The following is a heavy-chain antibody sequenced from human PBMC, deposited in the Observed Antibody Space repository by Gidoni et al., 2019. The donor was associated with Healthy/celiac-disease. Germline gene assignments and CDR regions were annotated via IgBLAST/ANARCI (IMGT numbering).Heavy chain of an antibody. D-gene: IGHD3-22*01. Sequence: QVQLQESGPGLVTPSQTLSLTCTVTGGSISSGSYYWRWIRQPAVQGLEWIGRIYTSESTNSNPSLKSRVTISVDTSKNQFSLKLSSVTAADTAVYYCARTYYYDSSGRFDPWGQGTLVTVSS. V-gene: IGHV4-61*02. CDR1: GGSISSGSYY. J-gene: IGHJ5*02. CDR3: ARTYYYDSSGRFDP. CDR2: IYTSEST.